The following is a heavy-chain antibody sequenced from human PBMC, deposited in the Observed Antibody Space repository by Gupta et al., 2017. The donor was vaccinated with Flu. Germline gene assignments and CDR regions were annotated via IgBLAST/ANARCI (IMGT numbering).Heavy chain of an antibody. J-gene: IGHJ6*02. D-gene: IGHD3-3*02. CDR1: EFRFDLYG. Sequence: EVQLVESGGGVVRPGGSLRLSCAASEFRFDLYGMSWVRQVPGKGPEWVATLNWSGGDTDYADSVRGRFTISRDNAKNSLYLQMNSLRAEDTALYRCARVGHFPYSMDLWGQGTTVTVSS. V-gene: IGHV3-20*01. CDR2: LNWSGGDT. CDR3: ARVGHFPYSMDL.